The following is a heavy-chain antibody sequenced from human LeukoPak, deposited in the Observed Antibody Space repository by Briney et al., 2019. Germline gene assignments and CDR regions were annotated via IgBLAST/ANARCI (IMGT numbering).Heavy chain of an antibody. V-gene: IGHV4-30-4*01. CDR3: ARVNYYDSSGYLLDYFDY. CDR2: IYYSGST. CDR1: GGSISSGDYY. D-gene: IGHD3-22*01. Sequence: SETLSLTCTVSGGSISSGDYYWSWIRQPPGKGLEWIGYIYYSGSTYYNPSLKSRVTISVDTSKNLFSLKLSSVTAADTAVYYCARVNYYDSSGYLLDYFDYWGQGTLVTVSS. J-gene: IGHJ4*02.